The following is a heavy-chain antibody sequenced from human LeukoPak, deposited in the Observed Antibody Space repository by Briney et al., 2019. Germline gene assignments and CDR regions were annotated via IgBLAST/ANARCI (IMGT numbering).Heavy chain of an antibody. V-gene: IGHV1-2*02. CDR3: ASHRSSGRKAYDEY. Sequence: ASVKVSCKASGYTFTGYYMHWVRQAPGQGLEWLGWINPNSGGTNYAQKFQGRVTMTRDTSISTAYMELSRLRSDDTAVYYCASHRSSGRKAYDEYWGQGTLVPVSS. J-gene: IGHJ4*02. CDR2: INPNSGGT. D-gene: IGHD1-26*01. CDR1: GYTFTGYY.